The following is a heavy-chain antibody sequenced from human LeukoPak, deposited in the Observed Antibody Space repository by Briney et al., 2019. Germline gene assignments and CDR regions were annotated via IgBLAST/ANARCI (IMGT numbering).Heavy chain of an antibody. D-gene: IGHD2-15*01. CDR1: GFTFSDYY. Sequence: KAGGSLRLSCAASGFTFSDYYVSWIRQAPGKGLEWVSYISSSGSTMYSADSVKGRFTISRDNAKKSLYLEMNSLRVEDTAVYYCVRWARVADNWGQGTQVTVSS. CDR3: VRWARVADN. CDR2: ISSSGSTM. J-gene: IGHJ4*02. V-gene: IGHV3-11*01.